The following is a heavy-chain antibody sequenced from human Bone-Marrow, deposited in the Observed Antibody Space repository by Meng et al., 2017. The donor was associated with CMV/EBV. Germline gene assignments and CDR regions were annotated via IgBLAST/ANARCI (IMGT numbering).Heavy chain of an antibody. CDR3: ALMAYSSSSGSFDI. V-gene: IGHV3-21*01. D-gene: IGHD6-6*01. J-gene: IGHJ3*02. CDR2: ISTSGSYR. CDR1: EITLSRYE. Sequence: GGSLRLSCEASEITLSRYEMNWVRQAPGKRLEWVSSISTSGSYRKYADSVQGRFTISRDNAKNSLYLQMNSLTVDDTAVYYCALMAYSSSSGSFDIWGHGTMVTVSS.